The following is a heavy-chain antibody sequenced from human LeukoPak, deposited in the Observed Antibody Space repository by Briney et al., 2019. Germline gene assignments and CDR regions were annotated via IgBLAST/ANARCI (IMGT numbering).Heavy chain of an antibody. D-gene: IGHD5-18*01. V-gene: IGHV3-21*01. CDR1: GFTFSSYS. J-gene: IGHJ3*02. CDR3: ARVEGIQLWLGDAFDI. Sequence: GGSLRLSCAASGFTFSSYSMNWVRQAPGKGLEWVSSISSSSSYIYYADSVKGRFTISRDNAKNSLYLQMNSLRAEDTAVYYCARVEGIQLWLGDAFDIWGQGTMVTVSS. CDR2: ISSSSSYI.